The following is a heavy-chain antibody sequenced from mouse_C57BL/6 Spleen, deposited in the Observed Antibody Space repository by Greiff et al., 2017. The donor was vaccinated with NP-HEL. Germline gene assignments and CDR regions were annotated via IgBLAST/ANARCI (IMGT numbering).Heavy chain of an antibody. Sequence: VQLQQSGAELVRPGTSVKMSCKASGYTFTNYWIGWAKQRPGHGLEWIGDIYPGGGYTNYNEKFKGKATLTADKSSSTAYMQFSSLISEDSAIYYCARWLPYAMDYWGQGTSVTVSS. CDR3: ARWLPYAMDY. CDR2: IYPGGGYT. V-gene: IGHV1-63*01. CDR1: GYTFTNYW. J-gene: IGHJ4*01. D-gene: IGHD2-2*01.